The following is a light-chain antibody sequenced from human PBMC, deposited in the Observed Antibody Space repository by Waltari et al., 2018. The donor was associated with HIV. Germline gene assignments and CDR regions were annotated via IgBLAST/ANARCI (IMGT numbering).Light chain of an antibody. J-gene: IGLJ2*01. Sequence: QSVLTQPPSVSGAPGQRVTIPCTGSSSNTGAGSDLHWYQQLPGTAPKLLIYGNSNRPSGVPDRFSGSKSGTSASLAITGLQAEDEADYYCQSYDSSLSGPVVFGGGTKLTVL. CDR2: GNS. CDR3: QSYDSSLSGPVV. V-gene: IGLV1-40*01. CDR1: SSNTGAGSD.